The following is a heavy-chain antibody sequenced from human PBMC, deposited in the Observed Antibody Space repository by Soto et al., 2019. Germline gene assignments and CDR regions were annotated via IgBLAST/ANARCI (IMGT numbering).Heavy chain of an antibody. CDR3: TRLPPYYYDSLY. Sequence: EVQLVESGGGLVQPGGSLKVSCAASGFTFSGSAMHWVRQASGKGLEWIGRIRSKLNNYATEYSASVRGRFTISSDDSNNPAYLQMNSLKAEDTAVYYCTRLPPYYYDSLYWGQGTLVTVSS. J-gene: IGHJ4*02. CDR1: GFTFSGSA. CDR2: IRSKLNNYAT. D-gene: IGHD3-22*01. V-gene: IGHV3-73*02.